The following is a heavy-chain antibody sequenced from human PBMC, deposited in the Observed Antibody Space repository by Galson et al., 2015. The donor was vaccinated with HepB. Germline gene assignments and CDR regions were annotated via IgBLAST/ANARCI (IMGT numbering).Heavy chain of an antibody. CDR2: IKQDGSEK. J-gene: IGHJ3*02. CDR3: ARTSQWLVLASFDI. CDR1: GFTFSSCW. Sequence: SLRLSCAASGFTFSSCWMSWVRQAPGKGLEWVANIKQDGSEKYYVDSMKGRFTISRDNAKNSLYLQMNSLRAEDTAVYYCARTSQWLVLASFDIWGQGTMVTVSS. D-gene: IGHD6-19*01. V-gene: IGHV3-7*03.